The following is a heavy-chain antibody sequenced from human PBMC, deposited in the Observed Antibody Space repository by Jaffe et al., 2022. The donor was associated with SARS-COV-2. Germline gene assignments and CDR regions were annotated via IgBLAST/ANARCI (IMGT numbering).Heavy chain of an antibody. D-gene: IGHD3-22*01. CDR1: GGSISGYW. CDR2: ISYTGST. J-gene: IGHJ4*02. CDR3: ARFSSYYDNSGHYLDY. V-gene: IGHV4-59*01. Sequence: QVQLQESGPGLVKPSETLSLTCTVSGGSISGYWWSWIRQPPGKELEWIAYISYTGSTNYNPSLKSRVSISVDTSKNQFSLKLSSVTAADTAVYYCARFSSYYDNSGHYLDYWGQGTLVTVSS.